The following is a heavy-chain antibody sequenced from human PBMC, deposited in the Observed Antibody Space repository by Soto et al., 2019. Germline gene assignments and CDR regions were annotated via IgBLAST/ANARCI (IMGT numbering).Heavy chain of an antibody. D-gene: IGHD6-19*01. CDR1: GFTFSSYA. J-gene: IGHJ6*02. V-gene: IGHV3-30-3*01. CDR2: ISYDGSNK. CDR3: ASRSSGWYQRGYGMDV. Sequence: QVQLVESGGGVVQPGRSLRLSCAASGFTFSSYAMHWVRQAPGKGLEWVAVISYDGSNKYYADSVKGRFTISRDNSKNTLYLQMNSLRAEDTAVYYCASRSSGWYQRGYGMDVWGQGTTVTVSS.